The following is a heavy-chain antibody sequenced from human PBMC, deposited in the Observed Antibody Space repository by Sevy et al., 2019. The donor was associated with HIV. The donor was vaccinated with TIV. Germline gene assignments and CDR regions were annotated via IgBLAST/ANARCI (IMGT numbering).Heavy chain of an antibody. V-gene: IGHV3-30-3*01. CDR3: ARGDFWSGYHYYYYGMDV. Sequence: GGSLRLSCAASGFTFSSYAMHWVRQAPGKGLEWVAVISYDGSNKYYADSVKGRFTISRDKSKNTLYLQMNSLRAEDTAVYYCARGDFWSGYHYYYYGMDVWGQGTTVTVSS. CDR2: ISYDGSNK. CDR1: GFTFSSYA. J-gene: IGHJ6*02. D-gene: IGHD3-3*01.